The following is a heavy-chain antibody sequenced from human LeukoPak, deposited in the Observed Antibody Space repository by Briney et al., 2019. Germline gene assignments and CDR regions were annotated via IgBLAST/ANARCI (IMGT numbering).Heavy chain of an antibody. CDR1: GFTFSSYA. J-gene: IGHJ6*02. CDR3: ARDRYNWNDVAFGMDV. D-gene: IGHD1-1*01. CDR2: IYSGGST. Sequence: GGSLRLSCAASGFTFSSYAMSWVRQAPGKGLEWVSVIYSGGSTYYADSVKGRFTISRDNSKNTLYLQMNSLRAEDTAVYYCARDRYNWNDVAFGMDVWGQGTTVTVSS. V-gene: IGHV3-66*01.